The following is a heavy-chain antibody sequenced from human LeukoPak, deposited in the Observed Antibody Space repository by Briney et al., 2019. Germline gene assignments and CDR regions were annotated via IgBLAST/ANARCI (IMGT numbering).Heavy chain of an antibody. J-gene: IGHJ4*02. D-gene: IGHD1-26*01. CDR3: ARDLSFGSLDF. CDR2: MWYDGSRG. CDR1: GFILSTHG. V-gene: IGHV3-33*01. Sequence: GGSLRLSCAASGFILSTHGIHWVRQAPGKGLEWVAGMWYDGSRGDYADSVKGRFTISRDMSKNTLNLQMNSLRVEDTAMFYCARDLSFGSLDFRGQGNLVTVSS.